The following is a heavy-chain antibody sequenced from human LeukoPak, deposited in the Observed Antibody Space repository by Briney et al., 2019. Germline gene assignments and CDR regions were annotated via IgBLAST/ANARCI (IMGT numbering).Heavy chain of an antibody. CDR3: AKSHVSTATGTGRYFDY. J-gene: IGHJ4*02. CDR1: GFTFSSYA. Sequence: GGSLRLSCAASGFTFSSYAMSWVRQAPGKGLEWVSAISGSGGSTYYADSVKGRFTISRGNSKNTLYLQMNSLRAEDTAVYYCAKSHVSTATGTGRYFDYWGQGTLVTVSS. D-gene: IGHD3-9*01. V-gene: IGHV3-23*01. CDR2: ISGSGGST.